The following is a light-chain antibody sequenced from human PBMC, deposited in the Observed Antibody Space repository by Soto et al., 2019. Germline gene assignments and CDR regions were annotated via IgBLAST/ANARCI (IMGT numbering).Light chain of an antibody. CDR2: GAS. CDR1: QSVSSY. CDR3: QQYGSSIT. J-gene: IGKJ5*01. V-gene: IGKV3-20*01. Sequence: EIGLTLSPATLSLSPGERATLSCRASQSVSSYLAWYQQKPGQAPRLLIYGASTRATGIPARFSGSGSGTDFTLTISRLEPEDFAVYYCQQYGSSITFGQGTRLEIK.